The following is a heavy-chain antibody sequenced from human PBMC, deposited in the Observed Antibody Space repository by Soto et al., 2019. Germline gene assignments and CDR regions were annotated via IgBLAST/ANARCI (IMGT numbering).Heavy chain of an antibody. CDR2: IIPIFGTA. Sequence: SVKVSCKASGGTFSSYAISWVRQAPGQGLEWMGGIIPIFGTANYAQKFQGRVTITADESTSTAYMELSSLRSEDTAVYYCARDRCSSTSCSPSYYYYGMDVWGQGTTVTAP. CDR3: ARDRCSSTSCSPSYYYYGMDV. V-gene: IGHV1-69*13. J-gene: IGHJ6*02. D-gene: IGHD2-2*01. CDR1: GGTFSSYA.